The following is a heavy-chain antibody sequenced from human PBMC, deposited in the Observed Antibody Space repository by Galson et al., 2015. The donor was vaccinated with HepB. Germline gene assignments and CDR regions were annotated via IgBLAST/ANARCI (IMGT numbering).Heavy chain of an antibody. V-gene: IGHV3-30-3*01. CDR2: ISYDGSNK. Sequence: SLRLSCAASGFTFSSYAMHWVRQAPGKGLEWVAVISYDGSNKYYADSVKGRFTISRDNSKNTLYLQMKSLRAEDTAVYYCVRGQDEKWGQGTLVTVSS. CDR1: GFTFSSYA. J-gene: IGHJ4*02. D-gene: IGHD5-24*01. CDR3: VRGQDEK.